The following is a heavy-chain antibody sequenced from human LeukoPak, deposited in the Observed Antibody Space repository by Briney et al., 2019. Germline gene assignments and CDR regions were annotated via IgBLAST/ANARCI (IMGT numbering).Heavy chain of an antibody. J-gene: IGHJ4*02. CDR2: IRSQIYGGTS. CDR3: TRDKTPYY. V-gene: IGHV3-49*04. CDR1: GFTFGDYA. Sequence: GGSLRLSCTGPGFTFGDYAMTWVRQAPGKGLEWVGLIRSQIYGGTSEYAASVKGRFTISRDDSEGVAYLQMNSLKAEDTAVYYCTRDKTPYYWGQGTLVTVSS.